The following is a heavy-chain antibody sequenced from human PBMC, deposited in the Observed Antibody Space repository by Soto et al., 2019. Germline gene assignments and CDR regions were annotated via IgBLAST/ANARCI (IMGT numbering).Heavy chain of an antibody. Sequence: ASVKVSCKASGYTFTSYGISWVRQAPGQGLEWMGWISAYNGNTNYAQKLQGRVTMTTDTSTSTAYMELRSLRSDDTAVYYCARSIVRGVSSGYGMDVWGQGTTVTVSS. CDR1: GYTFTSYG. V-gene: IGHV1-18*04. CDR3: ARSIVRGVSSGYGMDV. J-gene: IGHJ6*02. D-gene: IGHD3-10*01. CDR2: ISAYNGNT.